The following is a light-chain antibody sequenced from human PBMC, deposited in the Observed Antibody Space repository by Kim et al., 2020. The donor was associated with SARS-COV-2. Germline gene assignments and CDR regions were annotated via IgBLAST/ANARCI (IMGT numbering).Light chain of an antibody. J-gene: IGLJ1*01. CDR3: GTWDSSLSAYV. CDR2: DNS. CDR1: SSNIGNNY. V-gene: IGLV1-51*01. Sequence: QSVLTQPPSVYAAPGQKVTISCSGISSNIGNNYISWYQQLPGTAPKLLIYDNSKRPSGIPDRFSGSKSGTSATLGITGLQTGDEADYYCGTWDSSLSAYVFGTGTKVTVL.